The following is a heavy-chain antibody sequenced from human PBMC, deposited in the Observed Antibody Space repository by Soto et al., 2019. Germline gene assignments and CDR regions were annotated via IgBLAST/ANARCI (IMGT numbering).Heavy chain of an antibody. CDR2: ISAHNGNT. Sequence: QVHLVQSGAEVKKPGASVKVSCKGSGYAFTTYGITWVRQAPGQGLEWMGWISAHNGNTNYAQKLQGRGTVARDTATSTAYMELRRLRSADPAVYYCARGRYGDYWGQGARVTVSS. CDR3: ARGRYGDY. J-gene: IGHJ4*02. V-gene: IGHV1-18*01. D-gene: IGHD1-1*01. CDR1: GYAFTTYG.